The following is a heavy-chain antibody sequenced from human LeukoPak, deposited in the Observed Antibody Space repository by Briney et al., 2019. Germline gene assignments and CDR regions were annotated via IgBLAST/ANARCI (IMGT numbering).Heavy chain of an antibody. CDR1: GFTFSDAW. CDR3: TTGGFNDVQH. J-gene: IGHJ4*02. CDR2: IKSKTDGGTT. D-gene: IGHD1-1*01. V-gene: IGHV3-15*05. Sequence: GGSLRLSCAASGFTFSDAWMSCVRQAPGKGLEWVGRIKSKTDGGTTDYAAPVKGRFTISRDDSKNTLYLQMSGLKIDDTAVYYCTTGGFNDVQHWDQGTLVTVSS.